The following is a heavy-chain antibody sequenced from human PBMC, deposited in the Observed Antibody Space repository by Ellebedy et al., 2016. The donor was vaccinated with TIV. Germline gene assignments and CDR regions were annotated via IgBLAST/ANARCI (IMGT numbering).Heavy chain of an antibody. CDR3: ARDWGLSVMAVVINWYFGL. D-gene: IGHD3-22*01. J-gene: IGHJ2*01. CDR1: GFTFSSYA. Sequence: PGGSLRLSCAASGFTFSSYAIHWVRQAPGKGLEWVAVISYDGSIKYYADSVKGRFTISRDNSKNTLNLQMDSLRAEDTAVYYCARDWGLSVMAVVINWYFGLWGRGTLVTVSS. CDR2: ISYDGSIK. V-gene: IGHV3-30-3*01.